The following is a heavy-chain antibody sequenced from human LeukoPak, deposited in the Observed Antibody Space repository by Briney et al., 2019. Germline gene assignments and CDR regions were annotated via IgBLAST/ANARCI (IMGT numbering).Heavy chain of an antibody. CDR2: IYTSGST. Sequence: SETLSLTCTVSGGSISSGSYYWSWIRQPAGEGLEWIGRIYTSGSTNYNPSLKSRVTISVDTSKNQFSLKLSSVTAADTAVYYCARVGGMAARQSDYWGQGTLVTVSS. CDR1: GGSISSGSYY. CDR3: ARVGGMAARQSDY. J-gene: IGHJ4*02. D-gene: IGHD6-6*01. V-gene: IGHV4-61*02.